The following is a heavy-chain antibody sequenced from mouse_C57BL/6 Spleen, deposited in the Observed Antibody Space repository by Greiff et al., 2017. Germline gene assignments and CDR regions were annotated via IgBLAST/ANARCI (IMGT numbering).Heavy chain of an antibody. CDR1: GYAFSGSW. CDR2: IYPGDGDT. V-gene: IGHV1-82*01. D-gene: IGHD2-1*01. CDR3: ARGGNYYYYAMDY. J-gene: IGHJ4*01. Sequence: QVQLQQSGPELVKPGASVKISCKASGYAFSGSWMNWVKQRPGKGLEWIGRIYPGDGDTNYNGKFKGKATLTADKSSSTAYMQLSSLTSEDSAVYFCARGGNYYYYAMDYWGQGTSVTVSS.